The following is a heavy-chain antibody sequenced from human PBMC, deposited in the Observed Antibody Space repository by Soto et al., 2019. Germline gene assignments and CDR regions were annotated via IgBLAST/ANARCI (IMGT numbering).Heavy chain of an antibody. D-gene: IGHD6-13*01. CDR3: ARDRVAAAGRTRNWFDP. CDR2: INAGNGNT. Sequence: GASVKVSCKASGYTFTSYAMHWVRQAPGQRPEWMGWINAGNGNTKYSQKFQGRVTITRDTSASTAYMELSSLRSEDTAVYYCARDRVAAAGRTRNWFDPWGQGTLVTVSS. CDR1: GYTFTSYA. V-gene: IGHV1-3*01. J-gene: IGHJ5*02.